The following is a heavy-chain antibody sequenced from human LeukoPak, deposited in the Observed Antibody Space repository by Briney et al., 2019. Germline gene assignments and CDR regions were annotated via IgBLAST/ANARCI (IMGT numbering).Heavy chain of an antibody. V-gene: IGHV3-23*01. J-gene: IGHJ4*02. CDR3: AKDRRSQWLVQDY. CDR2: ISGSGGST. Sequence: GGSLRLFCAPSGFTFSSYAMSWVRQAPGKGLEWVSAISGSGGSTYYADSVKGRFTISRDNSKNTLYLQMNSLRAEDTAVYYCAKDRRSQWLVQDYWGQGTLVTVSS. D-gene: IGHD6-19*01. CDR1: GFTFSSYA.